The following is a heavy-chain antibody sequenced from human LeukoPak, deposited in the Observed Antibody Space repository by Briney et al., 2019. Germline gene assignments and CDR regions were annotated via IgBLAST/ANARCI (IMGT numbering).Heavy chain of an antibody. Sequence: GGSLRLSCAASGFTLSGNSMSWVRQAPGKGLEWVSALSSGGSGTYYADTVKGRFTVSRDNSKNTLFLQMNSLRTEDTAVYYCAKRSVGRAGYYFDHWGQGTLVTVSS. CDR2: LSSGGSGT. CDR1: GFTLSGNS. V-gene: IGHV3-23*01. CDR3: AKRSVGRAGYYFDH. D-gene: IGHD1-26*01. J-gene: IGHJ4*02.